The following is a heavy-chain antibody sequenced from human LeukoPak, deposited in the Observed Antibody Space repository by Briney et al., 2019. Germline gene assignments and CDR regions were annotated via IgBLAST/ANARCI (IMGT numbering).Heavy chain of an antibody. D-gene: IGHD2-15*01. CDR1: GFTFSSYG. CDR2: VSNRGGST. CDR3: ARGARSEDFDY. Sequence: GGSLRLSCAASGFTFSSYGMSWVRQAPGKGLEWVSAVSNRGGSTYYADSVKGRFTISRDNSKNTLYLQMNSLRAEDTAVYYCARGARSEDFDYWGQGTLVTVSS. V-gene: IGHV3-23*01. J-gene: IGHJ4*02.